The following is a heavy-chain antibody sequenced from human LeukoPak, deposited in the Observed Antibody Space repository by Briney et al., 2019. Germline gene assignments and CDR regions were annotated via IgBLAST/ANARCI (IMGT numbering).Heavy chain of an antibody. CDR1: GFTISSYG. D-gene: IGHD4-17*01. Sequence: PGGSLRLSCAASGFTISSYGMHWVRQAPGKGLEWVAVIWYDGSNKYYADSVKGRSTISRDNSKNTLYLQMNSLRAEDTAVYYCARGVYGDYYWGQGTLVTVSS. CDR3: ARGVYGDYY. CDR2: IWYDGSNK. J-gene: IGHJ4*02. V-gene: IGHV3-33*01.